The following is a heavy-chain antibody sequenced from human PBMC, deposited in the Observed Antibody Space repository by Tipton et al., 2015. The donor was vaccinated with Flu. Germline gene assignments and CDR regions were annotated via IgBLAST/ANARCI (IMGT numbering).Heavy chain of an antibody. Sequence: SLRLSCAASGFPFSGSWMNWIRQAPGKGLEWVAKIKKDGSERYYVDSVKGRFTISRDNAKNSLYLQMNSLRLEDTAVYYCARHWGSSFDYWGQGTLVTVSS. CDR3: ARHWGSSFDY. D-gene: IGHD6-6*01. CDR2: IKKDGSER. CDR1: GFPFSGSW. J-gene: IGHJ4*02. V-gene: IGHV3-7*01.